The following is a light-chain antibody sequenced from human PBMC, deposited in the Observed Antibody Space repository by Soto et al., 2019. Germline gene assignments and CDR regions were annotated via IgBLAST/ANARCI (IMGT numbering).Light chain of an antibody. J-gene: IGLJ2*01. CDR1: SSDVGTYNY. Sequence: QPASVSGSPGQSITISCTGTSSDVGTYNYVSWYQQHAGKVPKLMIYDVSNRPSGVSDRFSGSKSGNTASLTISGLQAEDEADYYCTSYTSSSTLVFGGGTQLTVL. CDR2: DVS. V-gene: IGLV2-14*01. CDR3: TSYTSSSTLV.